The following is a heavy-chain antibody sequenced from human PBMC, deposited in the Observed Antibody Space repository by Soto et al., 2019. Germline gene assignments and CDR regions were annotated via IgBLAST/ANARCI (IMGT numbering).Heavy chain of an antibody. CDR2: FSGRGGPS. J-gene: IGHJ4*02. Sequence: EVQLLESGGGLVQPGGSLRLSCVASGFTFRNYAMSWVRQAPGKGLEWVSGFSGRGGPSYYADSVKGRFTISRDNSKHTLYLQMNSLRAEDTAVYYCAKTWGDGNNLEGNFDYWGQGTLVTVSS. CDR1: GFTFRNYA. V-gene: IGHV3-23*01. D-gene: IGHD1-26*01. CDR3: AKTWGDGNNLEGNFDY.